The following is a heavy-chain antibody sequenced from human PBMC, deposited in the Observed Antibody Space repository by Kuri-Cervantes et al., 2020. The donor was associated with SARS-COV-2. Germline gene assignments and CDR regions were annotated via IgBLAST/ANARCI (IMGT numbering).Heavy chain of an antibody. V-gene: IGHV3-73*01. CDR3: ARVRNDYYYYYYMDV. Sequence: GVLKISCAASGFTFSGSAMHWVRQASGKGLEWVGRIRSKANSYATAYAASVKGRFTISRDDSKNTAYLQMNSLKTEDTAVYYCARVRNDYYYYYYMDVWGKGTTVTVSS. CDR1: GFTFSGSA. CDR2: IRSKANSYAT. J-gene: IGHJ6*03.